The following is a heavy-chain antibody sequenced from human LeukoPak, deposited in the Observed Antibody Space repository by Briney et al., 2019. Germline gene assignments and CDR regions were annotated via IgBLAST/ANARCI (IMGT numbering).Heavy chain of an antibody. CDR3: ARHGDGFAYFLY. CDR2: IVPVLNTP. Sequence: SVKVSCKASGGTFTNYVMSWVRQAPGQALEWMGGIVPVLNTPNYAQKFQGRVTIPADESARTGYLELSGRTSEATAVYYCARHGDGFAYFLYWGQGPLVTVSS. V-gene: IGHV1-69*13. CDR1: GGTFTNYV. J-gene: IGHJ1*01. D-gene: IGHD5-24*01.